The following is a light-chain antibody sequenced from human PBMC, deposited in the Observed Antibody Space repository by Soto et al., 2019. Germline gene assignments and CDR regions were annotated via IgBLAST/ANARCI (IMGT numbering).Light chain of an antibody. CDR2: DAS. Sequence: EIVLTQSPATLSLSPGARAPLSCRASQSVSSYLAWYQQNPGQAPRLLIYDASKRATGIPARFSGSGSGTEFTLTISSLEPEDFAVYYCQQRTNWLWTFGQGTKVDIK. J-gene: IGKJ1*01. CDR1: QSVSSY. CDR3: QQRTNWLWT. V-gene: IGKV3-11*01.